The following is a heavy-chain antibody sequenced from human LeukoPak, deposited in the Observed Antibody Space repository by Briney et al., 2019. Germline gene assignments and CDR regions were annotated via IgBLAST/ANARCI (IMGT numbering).Heavy chain of an antibody. CDR2: IYTSGST. D-gene: IGHD2-15*01. CDR1: GGSISSGSYY. J-gene: IGHJ5*02. Sequence: SETLSLTCTVSGGSISSGSYYWSWIRQPAGKGLEWIGRIYTSGSTNYNPSLKSRVTISVDTSKNQFSLELSSVTAADTAVYYCARLGCSGSSCYAVGDWFDPWGQGTLVTVSS. CDR3: ARLGCSGSSCYAVGDWFDP. V-gene: IGHV4-61*02.